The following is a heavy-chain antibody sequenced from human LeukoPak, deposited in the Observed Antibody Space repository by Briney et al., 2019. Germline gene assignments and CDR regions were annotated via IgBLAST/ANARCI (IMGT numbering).Heavy chain of an antibody. V-gene: IGHV3-30*04. CDR2: ISYTGGNE. D-gene: IGHD3-10*01. J-gene: IGHJ3*01. CDR3: AREGGDLGAFDV. CDR1: GLYFDSHA. Sequence: GGSLRLSCAASGLYFDSHAMHWVRQAPGKGLEWVAFISYTGGNEYYADPVKGRFTISRDNSKNTLYLQMNSLRIEDTAVCFCAREGGDLGAFDVWGQGTVVTVSS.